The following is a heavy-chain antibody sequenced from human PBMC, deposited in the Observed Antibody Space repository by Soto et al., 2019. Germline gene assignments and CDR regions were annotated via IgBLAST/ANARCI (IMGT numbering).Heavy chain of an antibody. J-gene: IGHJ4*02. V-gene: IGHV3-9*01. CDR1: GFTFDDYA. CDR2: ISWNSGSI. Sequence: EVQLVESGGGLVQPGRSLRLSCAASGFTFDDYAMHWVRQAPGKGLEWVSGISWNSGSIGYADSVKGRFTISRDNAKNSLYLQMNSLRAEDTALYYCAKDKIGYGSGFWDYWGQGTLVTVSS. D-gene: IGHD3-10*01. CDR3: AKDKIGYGSGFWDY.